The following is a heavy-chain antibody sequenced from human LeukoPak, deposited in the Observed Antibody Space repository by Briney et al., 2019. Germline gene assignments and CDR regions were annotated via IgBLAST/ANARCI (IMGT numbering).Heavy chain of an antibody. CDR2: IYYSGST. CDR1: GGSISSYY. V-gene: IGHV4-59*01. Sequence: SETLSLTCTVSGGSISSYYWSWIRQPPAQGLEWSGYIYYSGSTNYNPSLKSRVTISVDTSKNQFSLKLSSVTAAETAVYYFARVTVVARPYYYYYMDVWGKGTTVTVSS. D-gene: IGHD3-22*01. CDR3: ARVTVVARPYYYYYMDV. J-gene: IGHJ6*03.